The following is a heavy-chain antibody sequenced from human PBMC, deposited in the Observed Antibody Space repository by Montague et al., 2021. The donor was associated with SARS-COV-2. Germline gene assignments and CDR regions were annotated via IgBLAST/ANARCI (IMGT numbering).Heavy chain of an antibody. V-gene: IGHV4-39*07. D-gene: IGHD4-11*01. Sequence: SETLSLTCTFSGGSISTIVNFWGWIRQPPGKGLEWIGSISYTGSTYHNPSLKSRVTMSVDTSKNQISLKLNSVTAADTAVYYCARSGDPGTTVTYLYWGQGTLVTVSS. J-gene: IGHJ4*02. CDR3: ARSGDPGTTVTYLY. CDR1: GGSISTIVNF. CDR2: ISYTGST.